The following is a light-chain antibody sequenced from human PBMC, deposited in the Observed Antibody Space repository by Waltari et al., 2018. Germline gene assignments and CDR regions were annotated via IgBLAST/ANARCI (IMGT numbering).Light chain of an antibody. CDR2: EDY. V-gene: IGLV6-57*01. CDR3: QSYDSNNYVI. CDR1: SGNIPSPH. J-gene: IGLJ2*01. Sequence: NFMLTQPRSVSESPGKTVTISCTRRSGNIPSPHVQWYQQRPGSSPTTVISEDYHRPSGVPDRFSASFDSSSNSASLTISGLKTEDEADYYCQSYDSNNYVIFGGGTKLTVL.